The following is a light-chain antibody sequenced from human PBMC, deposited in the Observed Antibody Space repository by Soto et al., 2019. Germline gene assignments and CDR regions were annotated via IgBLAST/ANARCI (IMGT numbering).Light chain of an antibody. Sequence: MLRQSPGTLSLSPGERVTLSCRASQSFSSTYLAWYQQKPGQAPRLLIYGASSRAAGIPDRFSGSGSGTDFTLTISRLEPEDFAVYYCHQYGNSPDTFGQGTKVDI. CDR3: HQYGNSPDT. J-gene: IGKJ1*01. V-gene: IGKV3-20*01. CDR1: QSFSSTY. CDR2: GAS.